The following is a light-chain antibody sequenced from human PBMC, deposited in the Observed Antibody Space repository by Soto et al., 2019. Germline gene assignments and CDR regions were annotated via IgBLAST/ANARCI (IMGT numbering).Light chain of an antibody. CDR2: GAS. Sequence: IVLTQSPGTLSLSRVERATLSCMASQSVSSHLAWYQQKPGQAPRLLIYGASTRATGIPATFSGSGSGTDFTLTISSLQAEDVAVYYCQQYYSTPRTFGQGTKVDIK. J-gene: IGKJ1*01. CDR3: QQYYSTPRT. CDR1: QSVSSH. V-gene: IGKV3-15*01.